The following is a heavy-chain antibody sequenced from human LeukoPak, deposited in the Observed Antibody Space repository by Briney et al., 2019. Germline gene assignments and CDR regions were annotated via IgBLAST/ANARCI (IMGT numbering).Heavy chain of an antibody. Sequence: GGSLRLSCAASGFTFSSYWMSWVRQAPGMGLEWVANIKQDGSEKYYVDSVKGRFTISRGNAKNSLYLQMNSLRAEDTAVYYCARVSGYYGSGSYQLFDYWGQGTLVTVSS. D-gene: IGHD3-10*01. CDR3: ARVSGYYGSGSYQLFDY. J-gene: IGHJ4*02. V-gene: IGHV3-7*01. CDR2: IKQDGSEK. CDR1: GFTFSSYW.